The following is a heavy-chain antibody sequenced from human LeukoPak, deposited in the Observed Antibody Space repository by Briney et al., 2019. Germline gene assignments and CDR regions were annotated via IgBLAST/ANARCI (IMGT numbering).Heavy chain of an antibody. CDR3: ARDLSVGSKPDLGFDY. CDR2: ISSSSRYI. V-gene: IGHV3-21*01. CDR1: GFTFSSYN. D-gene: IGHD1-26*01. J-gene: IGHJ4*02. Sequence: ESGGSLRLSCVASGFTFSSYNMNWVRQAPGKGLEWVSSISSSSRYIYYTDSVKGRFTISRDNAKNSLYLQMNSLRAEDTAVYYCARDLSVGSKPDLGFDYWGQGTLVTVSS.